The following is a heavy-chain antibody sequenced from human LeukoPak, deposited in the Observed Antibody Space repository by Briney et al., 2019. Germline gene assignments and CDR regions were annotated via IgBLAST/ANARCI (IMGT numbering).Heavy chain of an antibody. CDR2: IYYSGST. J-gene: IGHJ4*02. D-gene: IGHD6-6*01. CDR1: GGSTSSSDYY. CDR3: ARLYSSSSADFDY. V-gene: IGHV4-39*01. Sequence: SETLSLTCTVSGGSTSSSDYYWGWIRQPPGKGLEWIGSIYYSGSTYYNPSLKSRVTISVDTSKNQFSLKLSSVTAADTAVYYCARLYSSSSADFDYWGQGTLVTVSS.